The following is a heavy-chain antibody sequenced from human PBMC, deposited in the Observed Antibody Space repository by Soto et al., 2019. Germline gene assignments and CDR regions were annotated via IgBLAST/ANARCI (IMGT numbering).Heavy chain of an antibody. CDR3: ARGSWDDVSGHYYIDV. CDR2: IYYRSKWLN. CDR1: GDSVSRDSAA. V-gene: IGHV6-1*02. D-gene: IGHD5-12*01. J-gene: IGHJ6*03. Sequence: QVQLQQSGPGLVKPSQSLSLTCAISGDSVSRDSAAWNWIRQTPSRGLEWLGRIYYRSKWLNTYEVSVNSRITSSPDTSKNQFSLQLSSVTPEDTAVYYCARGSWDDVSGHYYIDVWDEGTTVTVSS.